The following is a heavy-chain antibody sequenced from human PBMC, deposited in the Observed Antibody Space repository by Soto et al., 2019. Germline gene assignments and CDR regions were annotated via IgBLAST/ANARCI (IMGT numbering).Heavy chain of an antibody. V-gene: IGHV4-39*02. D-gene: IGHD3-3*01. CDR2: IYDGGNI. CDR1: GDSISRRNYY. J-gene: IGHJ5*02. CDR3: AATSTFFGVRGRFDP. Sequence: SETLSLTCTVSGDSISRRNYYWGWISQPPGKGLEWIGSIYDGGNIYYNPSLRKRVTISVDTSKNHFSLKLTSVTASDTAVYYCAATSTFFGVRGRFDPWGQGTLVTVSS.